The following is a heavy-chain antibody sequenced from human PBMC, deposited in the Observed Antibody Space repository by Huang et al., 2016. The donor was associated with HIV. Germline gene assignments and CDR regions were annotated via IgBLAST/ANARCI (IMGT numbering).Heavy chain of an antibody. V-gene: IGHV1-18*01. CDR3: ARVPSDNFSDY. J-gene: IGHJ4*02. D-gene: IGHD1-1*01. Sequence: QIQLVQSGPEVKKPGASVKVSCKASGYTFSIYGISWVRQAPGEGPGRRGWGSAYRGYKNYSQKFQGRVTMAADTAASTAYMDLRSVTSDDTAVYYCARVPSDNFSDYWGQGTLVTVSS. CDR2: GSAYRGYK. CDR1: GYTFSIYG.